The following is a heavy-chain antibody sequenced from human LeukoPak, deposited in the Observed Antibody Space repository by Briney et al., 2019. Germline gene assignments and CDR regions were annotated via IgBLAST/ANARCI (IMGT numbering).Heavy chain of an antibody. D-gene: IGHD3-3*01. J-gene: IGHJ4*02. Sequence: PGASLRLSCAASGFTFSSYAMSWVRQAPGKGLEWVSAISGSGGSTYYADSVKGRFTISRDNSKNTLYLQMNSLRAEDTAVYYCAKDPTYYDFWSANYFDYWGQGTLVTVCS. V-gene: IGHV3-23*01. CDR3: AKDPTYYDFWSANYFDY. CDR1: GFTFSSYA. CDR2: ISGSGGST.